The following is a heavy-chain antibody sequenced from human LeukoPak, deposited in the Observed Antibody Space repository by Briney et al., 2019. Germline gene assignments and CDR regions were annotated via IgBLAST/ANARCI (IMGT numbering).Heavy chain of an antibody. CDR3: ARDVRLPRRAFDI. CDR1: GYSISSGFY. CDR2: TYHTGST. Sequence: SETLSLTCTVSGYSISSGFYWGWIRQSPGKGLEWIGSTYHTGSTYYNPSLKSRVTISIDTSKNQFSLKLSSVTAADTAVYYCARDVRLPRRAFDIWGQGTMVTVSS. J-gene: IGHJ3*02. D-gene: IGHD5-18*01. V-gene: IGHV4-38-2*02.